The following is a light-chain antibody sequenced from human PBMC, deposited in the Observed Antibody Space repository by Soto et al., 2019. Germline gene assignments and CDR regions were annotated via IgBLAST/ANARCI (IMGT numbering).Light chain of an antibody. J-gene: IGLJ3*02. CDR3: QVWDSRSDHVV. CDR2: DDR. V-gene: IGLV3-21*02. Sequence: SYELTQPPSVSVAPGQTATITCGGNNIGNKKVHWFQQRPGQAPLLVVYDDRDRPSGTPERFSGSNSGNTATLTISRVEAGDEADYYWQVWDSRSDHVVFGGGTQLTVL. CDR1: NIGNKK.